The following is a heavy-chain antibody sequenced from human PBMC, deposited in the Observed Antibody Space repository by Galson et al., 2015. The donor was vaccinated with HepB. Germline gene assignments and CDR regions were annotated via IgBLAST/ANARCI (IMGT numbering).Heavy chain of an antibody. D-gene: IGHD6-13*01. CDR3: ARAARRMTWYGTEYFQH. Sequence: SVKVSCKASGYTFTSYAMHWVRQAPGQRLEWMGWINAGNGNTKYSQKFQGRVTITRDTSASTAYMELSSLRSEDTAVYYCARAARRMTWYGTEYFQHWGQGTLVTVSS. CDR1: GYTFTSYA. J-gene: IGHJ1*01. V-gene: IGHV1-3*01. CDR2: INAGNGNT.